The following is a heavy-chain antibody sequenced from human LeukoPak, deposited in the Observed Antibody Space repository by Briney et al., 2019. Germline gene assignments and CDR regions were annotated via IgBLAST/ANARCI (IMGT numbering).Heavy chain of an antibody. Sequence: GGSLRLSCAASGFTFSSYSMNWVRQTPGKGLGWVSSISSSSSYIYYADSVKGRFTISRDNAKNSLYLQMNSLRAEDTAVYYCARDWFYGMDVWGQGTTVTVSS. CDR1: GFTFSSYS. J-gene: IGHJ6*02. V-gene: IGHV3-21*01. D-gene: IGHD3-9*01. CDR2: ISSSSSYI. CDR3: ARDWFYGMDV.